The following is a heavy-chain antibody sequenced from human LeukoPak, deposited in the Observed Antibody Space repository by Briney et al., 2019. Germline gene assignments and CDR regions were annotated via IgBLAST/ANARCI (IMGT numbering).Heavy chain of an antibody. V-gene: IGHV4-59*01. Sequence: SQTLSLTCTVSGGSISSYYWSWIRQPPGKGLEWIGYIYYSGSTNYNPSLKSRVTISVDTSKNQFSLKLSSVTAADTAVYYCARFGVDYDMDVWGQGTTVTVSS. D-gene: IGHD3-3*01. CDR3: ARFGVDYDMDV. CDR1: GGSISSYY. CDR2: IYYSGST. J-gene: IGHJ6*02.